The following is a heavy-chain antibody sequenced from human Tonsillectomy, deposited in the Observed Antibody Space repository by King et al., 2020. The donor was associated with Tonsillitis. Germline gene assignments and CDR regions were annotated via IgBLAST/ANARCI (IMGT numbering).Heavy chain of an antibody. CDR3: ARLAMYSTTWHSYFHH. CDR1: GGSVSSSSYF. D-gene: IGHD6-13*01. CDR2: IYYIGST. J-gene: IGHJ1*01. Sequence: QLQESGPGLVKPSETLSLTCTVSGGSVSSSSYFWGWIRQPPGKELEWIGSIYYIGSTYYNPSLRSRVTTSLDTSKNQFSLKLNSVTAADTAVYYCARLAMYSTTWHSYFHHWGQGTLVTVSS. V-gene: IGHV4-39*07.